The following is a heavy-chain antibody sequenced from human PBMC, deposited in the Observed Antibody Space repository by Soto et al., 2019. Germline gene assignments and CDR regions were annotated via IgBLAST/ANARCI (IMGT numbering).Heavy chain of an antibody. CDR3: ARNYDSSGDYRDY. CDR1: GFTFSRYT. Sequence: GGSLRLSCAASGFTFSRYTIHWVRQAPGKGLEWVAVISYDGSNKYYADSVKGRFTISRDNSKNTLYLQMNSLRVEDTAVYYCARNYDSSGDYRDYWGQGALVTVSS. V-gene: IGHV3-30-3*01. CDR2: ISYDGSNK. J-gene: IGHJ4*02. D-gene: IGHD3-22*01.